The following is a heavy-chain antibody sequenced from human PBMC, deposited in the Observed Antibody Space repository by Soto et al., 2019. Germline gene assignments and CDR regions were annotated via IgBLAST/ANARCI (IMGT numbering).Heavy chain of an antibody. V-gene: IGHV3-73*01. CDR2: IRSKAKSYAT. CDR3: TRRYCSGGSCSANPANFDY. J-gene: IGHJ4*02. Sequence: EVQLVESGGGLVQPGGSLKLSCAASGFTFSGSAMHWVRQAAGKGLEWVGRIRSKAKSYATAYAASVEGRFTIARDDSKNTAYLQMNSLKTDDTAVYYCTRRYCSGGSCSANPANFDYWGQGTLVTVSS. CDR1: GFTFSGSA. D-gene: IGHD2-15*01.